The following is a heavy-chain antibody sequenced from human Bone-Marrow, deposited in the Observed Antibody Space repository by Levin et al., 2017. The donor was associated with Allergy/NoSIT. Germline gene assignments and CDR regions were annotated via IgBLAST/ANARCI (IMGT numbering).Heavy chain of an antibody. V-gene: IGHV3-11*05. Sequence: PGGSLRLSCAASGFTFSDYYMSWIRQAPGKGLEWVSYISSSSSYTNYADSVKGRFTISRDNAKNSLYLQMNSLRAEDTAVYYCARASDESSGDGAGFGELLKTEFDYWGQGTLVTVSS. CDR2: ISSSSSYT. CDR1: GFTFSDYY. J-gene: IGHJ4*02. CDR3: ARASDESSGDGAGFGELLKTEFDY. D-gene: IGHD3-10*01.